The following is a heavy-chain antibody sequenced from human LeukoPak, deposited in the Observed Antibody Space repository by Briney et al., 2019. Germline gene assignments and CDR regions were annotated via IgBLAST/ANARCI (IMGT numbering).Heavy chain of an antibody. CDR2: INTDGTTT. J-gene: IGHJ4*02. V-gene: IGHV3-74*01. CDR3: ARFGWVPPAHFDY. D-gene: IGHD3-10*01. CDR1: GFTFSSYW. Sequence: GGSLRLSCVASGFTFSSYWMHWVHQAPGKGLVWVSRINTDGTTTNYADSVKGRFTISRDTAKNTLYLQMNSLRAEDTAVYYCARFGWVPPAHFDYWGQGALVTVSS.